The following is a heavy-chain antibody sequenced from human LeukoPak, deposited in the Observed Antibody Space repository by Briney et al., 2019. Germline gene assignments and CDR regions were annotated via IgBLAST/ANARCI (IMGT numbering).Heavy chain of an antibody. V-gene: IGHV4-34*01. CDR3: ARDVPPHAFDI. CDR2: INHSGST. CDR1: GGSFSGYY. J-gene: IGHJ3*02. Sequence: SETLSLTCAVYGGSFSGYYWSWIRQPPGKGLEWIGEINHSGSTNYNPSLKSRVTISVDTSKNQFSLKLSSVTAADTAVYYCARDVPPHAFDIWGQGTMVTVFS.